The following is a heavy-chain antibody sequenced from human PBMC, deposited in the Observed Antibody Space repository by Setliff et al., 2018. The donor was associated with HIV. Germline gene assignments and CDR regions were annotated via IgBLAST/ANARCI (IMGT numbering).Heavy chain of an antibody. CDR3: ARLSIPAYYYMDV. V-gene: IGHV1-18*01. D-gene: IGHD2-21*01. Sequence: GASVKVSCKASGYTFTTYGITWVRQAPGQGLEWMGWISTYNGNTNYAQKFQSRVTMTTVTSTSTAYMELRSLRSDDTAVYYCARLSIPAYYYMDVWGQGTTVTVSS. CDR2: ISTYNGNT. CDR1: GYTFTTYG. J-gene: IGHJ6*03.